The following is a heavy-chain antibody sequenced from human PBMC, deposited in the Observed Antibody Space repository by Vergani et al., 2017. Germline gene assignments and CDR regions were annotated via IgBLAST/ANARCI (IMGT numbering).Heavy chain of an antibody. CDR3: ARGGADYYDSSGWYY. CDR1: GGSISSGNYY. V-gene: IGHV4-61*02. J-gene: IGHJ4*02. CDR2: IYTSGST. D-gene: IGHD3-22*01. Sequence: QVQLQESGPELVKPSQTLSLTCTVSGGSISSGNYYWSWIRQPARKGLEWIGRIYTSGSTNYNPSLKSRVTISVDTSKNQFSLKLSSVTAADTAVYYCARGGADYYDSSGWYYWGQGTLVTVSS.